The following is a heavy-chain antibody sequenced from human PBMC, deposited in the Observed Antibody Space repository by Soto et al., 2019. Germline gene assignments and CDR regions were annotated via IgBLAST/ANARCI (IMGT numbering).Heavy chain of an antibody. CDR3: ARGQYYDILTGYYVPRAGMDV. CDR2: ISSNGGST. CDR1: GFTFSSYA. V-gene: IGHV3-64*01. Sequence: PGGSLRLSCAASGFTFSSYAMHWVRQAPGKGLEYVSAISSNGGSTYYANSVKGRFTISRDNSKNTLYLQMGSLRAEDMAVYYCARGQYYDILTGYYVPRAGMDVWGQGTTVTVSS. J-gene: IGHJ6*02. D-gene: IGHD3-9*01.